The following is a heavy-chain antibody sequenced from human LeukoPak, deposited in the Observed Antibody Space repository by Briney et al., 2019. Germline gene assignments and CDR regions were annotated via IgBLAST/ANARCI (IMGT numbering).Heavy chain of an antibody. CDR2: IKSKTDGGTT. CDR1: GFTFSNAW. D-gene: IGHD6-13*01. V-gene: IGHV3-15*01. CDR3: TTDSSSWYYYYMDV. J-gene: IGHJ6*03. Sequence: GGSLRLSCAASGFTFSNAWMSWVRQAPGKGLEWVGRIKSKTDGGTTDYAAPVKGRFTISRDDSKNTLYLQMNSLKTEDTAVYYCTTDSSSWYYYYMDVWGKGTTVTVSS.